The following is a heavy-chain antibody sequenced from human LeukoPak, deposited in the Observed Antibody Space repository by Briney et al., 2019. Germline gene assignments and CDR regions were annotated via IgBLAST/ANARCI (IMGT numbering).Heavy chain of an antibody. J-gene: IGHJ3*02. Sequence: GASVKVSCKASGYTFTGYYMHWVRQAPGQGLEWMGWINPNSGGTNYAQKFQGRVTMTRDTSISTAYMELSRLRSDDTAVYYCARNLRSVSESDAFDIWGQGTMVTVSS. CDR2: INPNSGGT. CDR1: GYTFTGYY. D-gene: IGHD3-16*01. V-gene: IGHV1-2*02. CDR3: ARNLRSVSESDAFDI.